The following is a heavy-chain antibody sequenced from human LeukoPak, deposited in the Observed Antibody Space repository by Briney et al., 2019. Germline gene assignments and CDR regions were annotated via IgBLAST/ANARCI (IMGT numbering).Heavy chain of an antibody. CDR3: ATGAYGWPFFDN. V-gene: IGHV1-3*01. CDR2: INAGNGNT. Sequence: ASVKVSCKASGYTFTSYAMHWVRQAPGQRLEWMGWINAGNGNTKYSQKFQGRVTITRDTSASTAYMELSSLRSEDTAVYYCATGAYGWPFFDNWGQGTLVIVSS. D-gene: IGHD3-10*01. CDR1: GYTFTSYA. J-gene: IGHJ4*02.